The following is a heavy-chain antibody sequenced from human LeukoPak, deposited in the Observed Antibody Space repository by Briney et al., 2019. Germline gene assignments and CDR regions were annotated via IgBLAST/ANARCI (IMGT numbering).Heavy chain of an antibody. CDR1: GYTFTSYG. Sequence: ASVKVSCKASGYTFTSYGISWVRQAPGQGLEWMGWISAYNGNTNYAQKLQGRVTMTTDTSTSTAYMELRSLRSDDKAVYYCASIKLGAVAGYYFDYWGQGTLVTVSS. V-gene: IGHV1-18*01. CDR3: ASIKLGAVAGYYFDY. J-gene: IGHJ4*02. CDR2: ISAYNGNT. D-gene: IGHD6-19*01.